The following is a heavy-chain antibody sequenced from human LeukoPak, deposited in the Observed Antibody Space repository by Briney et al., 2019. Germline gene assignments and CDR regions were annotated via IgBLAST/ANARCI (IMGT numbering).Heavy chain of an antibody. J-gene: IGHJ4*02. D-gene: IGHD3-22*01. Sequence: PGGLLRLSCAASGFTFSSYDMHWVRQATGKGLECVSAIGTAGDTYYPGSVKGRFTISRENAKNSLYLQMNSLSAGDTAVYYCARAYYYDSSGLYYFDYWGQGTLVTVSS. CDR3: ARAYYYDSSGLYYFDY. V-gene: IGHV3-13*01. CDR1: GFTFSSYD. CDR2: IGTAGDT.